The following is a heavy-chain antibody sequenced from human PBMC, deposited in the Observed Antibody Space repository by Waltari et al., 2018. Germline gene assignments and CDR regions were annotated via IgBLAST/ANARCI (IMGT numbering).Heavy chain of an antibody. D-gene: IGHD6-19*01. CDR3: ARGTEVRYSSGWYVDY. CDR1: GYTFTSYY. CDR2: INPSGGST. J-gene: IGHJ4*02. V-gene: IGHV1-46*01. Sequence: QVQLVQSGAEVKKPGASVKVSCKASGYTFTSYYMHWVRQAPGQGLEWMGIINPSGGSTSYAQKFQGRVTMTRDTSTSTVYMELSSLRSEDTAVYYCARGTEVRYSSGWYVDYWGQGTLVTVSS.